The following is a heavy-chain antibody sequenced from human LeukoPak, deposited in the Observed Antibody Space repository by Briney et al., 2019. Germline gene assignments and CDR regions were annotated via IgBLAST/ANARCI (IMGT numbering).Heavy chain of an antibody. CDR2: INHSGST. CDR1: GGSISSSSYY. D-gene: IGHD2-15*01. J-gene: IGHJ6*03. Sequence: PSETLSLTCTVSGGSISSSSYYWGWIRQPPGKGLEWIGEINHSGSTNYNPSLKSRVTISVDTSKNQFSLKLSSVTAADTAVYYCARTQGWYYYYYYMDVWGKGTTVTVSS. V-gene: IGHV4-39*07. CDR3: ARTQGWYYYYYYMDV.